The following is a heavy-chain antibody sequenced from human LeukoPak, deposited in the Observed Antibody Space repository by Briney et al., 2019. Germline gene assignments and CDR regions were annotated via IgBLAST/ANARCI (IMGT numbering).Heavy chain of an antibody. Sequence: SETLSLTCTVSGGSISSYYWSWIRQPPGKGLEWIGYIYYSGSTNYNPSLKSRVTISVDTSKNQFSLKLSFVTAADTAVYYCARVYYYDSSGFDYWGQGTLVTVSS. CDR2: IYYSGST. CDR3: ARVYYYDSSGFDY. J-gene: IGHJ4*02. D-gene: IGHD3-22*01. V-gene: IGHV4-59*01. CDR1: GGSISSYY.